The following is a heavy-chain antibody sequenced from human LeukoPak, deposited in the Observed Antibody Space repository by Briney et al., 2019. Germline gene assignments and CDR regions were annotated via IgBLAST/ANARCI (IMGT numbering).Heavy chain of an antibody. V-gene: IGHV4-34*01. D-gene: IGHD1-26*01. CDR3: ARFPVYSGSYFGWFDP. J-gene: IGHJ5*02. CDR2: INHSGST. Sequence: SETLSLTCAVYGGSFSGYYWSWIRQPPGKGLEWIGEINHSGSTNYNPSLKSRVTISVDTSKNQLSLKLSSVTAADTAVYYCARFPVYSGSYFGWFDPWGQGTLVTVSS. CDR1: GGSFSGYY.